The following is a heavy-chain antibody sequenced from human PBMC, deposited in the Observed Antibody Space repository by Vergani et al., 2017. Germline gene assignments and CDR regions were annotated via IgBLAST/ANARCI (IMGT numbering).Heavy chain of an antibody. CDR3: ARGRRKKDIVVVPAAIPLYYYYYMDV. J-gene: IGHJ6*03. V-gene: IGHV1-69*01. CDR2: IIPIFGTA. D-gene: IGHD2-2*01. CDR1: GGTFSSYA. Sequence: QVQLVQSGAEVKKPGSSVKVSCKASGGTFSSYAISWVRQAPGQGLEWMGGIIPIFGTANYAQKFQGRVTITADESTSTAYMELSMLRSEDTAVYYCARGRRKKDIVVVPAAIPLYYYYYMDVWGKGTTVTVSS.